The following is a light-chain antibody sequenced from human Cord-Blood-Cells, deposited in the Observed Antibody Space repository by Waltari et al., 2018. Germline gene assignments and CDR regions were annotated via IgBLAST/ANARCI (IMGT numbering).Light chain of an antibody. CDR3: CSYAGSSTWV. Sequence: QSALTQPASVSGSPGQSITISCTGTSSDVGCYNLVSWYQQHPGKAPKLMIDEGSKRPSEVSNRVSGSKSGNTASLTIAGLQAEDEADYYCCSYAGSSTWVFGGGTKLTVL. J-gene: IGLJ3*02. V-gene: IGLV2-23*01. CDR2: EGS. CDR1: SSDVGCYNL.